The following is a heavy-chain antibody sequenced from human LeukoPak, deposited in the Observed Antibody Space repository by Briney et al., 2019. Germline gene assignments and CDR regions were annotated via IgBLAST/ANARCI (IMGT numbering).Heavy chain of an antibody. J-gene: IGHJ4*02. CDR3: AREPPERVGYFDY. D-gene: IGHD1-1*01. V-gene: IGHV3-33*01. CDR1: GFTFSSYG. CDR2: IWYDGSNK. Sequence: GGSLRLSCAASGFTFSSYGMHWVRQAPGKGLEWVAVIWYDGSNKYSADSVKGRFTISRDNSKNTLYLQMNSLRAEDTAVYYCAREPPERVGYFDYWGQGTLVTVSS.